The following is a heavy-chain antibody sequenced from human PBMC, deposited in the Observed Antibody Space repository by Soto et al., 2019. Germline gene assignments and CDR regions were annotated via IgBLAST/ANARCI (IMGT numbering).Heavy chain of an antibody. CDR2: ISYDGSNK. CDR3: ARLDTGFDP. CDR1: GFTFSSYA. Sequence: VQLVESGGGVVQPGRFLRLSCAASGFTFSSYAMHWVRQAPGKGLEWVAVISYDGSNKYYADSVKGRFTISRDNSKNTLYLQMNSLRAEDTAVYYCARLDTGFDPWGQGTLVTVSS. D-gene: IGHD2-2*02. J-gene: IGHJ5*02. V-gene: IGHV3-30-3*01.